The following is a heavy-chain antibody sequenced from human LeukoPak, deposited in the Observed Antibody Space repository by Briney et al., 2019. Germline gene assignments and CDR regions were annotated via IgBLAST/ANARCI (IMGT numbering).Heavy chain of an antibody. D-gene: IGHD6-19*01. J-gene: IGHJ4*02. Sequence: GGSLRLSCAASGFTFSSYEMNWVRQAPGKGLEWVSYISSSGSTIYYADSVKGRFTISRDNAKNSLYLQMNSLRAKDTAVYYCAREQWPSDYWGQGTLVTVSS. CDR2: ISSSGSTI. CDR1: GFTFSSYE. CDR3: AREQWPSDY. V-gene: IGHV3-48*03.